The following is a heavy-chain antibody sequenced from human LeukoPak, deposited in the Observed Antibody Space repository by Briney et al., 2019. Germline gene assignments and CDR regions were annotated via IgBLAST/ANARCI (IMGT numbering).Heavy chain of an antibody. J-gene: IGHJ4*02. V-gene: IGHV3-21*01. CDR2: IDYDSSHI. CDR1: GFTFSNSA. D-gene: IGHD3-9*01. Sequence: GGSLRLSCAASGFTFSNSAMNWVRQAPGKGLEWVSSIDYDSSHIYYAAPVRGRFTISRDNARNSVYLQMNSLRVEDTAVYYCARDPLRYLRVGHYDYWGQGTLVAVSS. CDR3: ARDPLRYLRVGHYDY.